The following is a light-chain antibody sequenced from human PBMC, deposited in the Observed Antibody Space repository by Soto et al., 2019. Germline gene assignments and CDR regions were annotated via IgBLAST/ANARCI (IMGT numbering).Light chain of an antibody. CDR2: SNN. CDR3: AAWDDSLSGWV. CDR1: SSNIGGNT. J-gene: IGLJ3*02. V-gene: IGLV1-44*01. Sequence: QSVLTQPPSASGTPGQRVTISCSGSSSNIGGNTVNWYQQLPGTAPKLLIYSNNQRPSGVPDRFSGSKSGTSASLAISGLQSEDEADYYCAAWDDSLSGWVLGGGTKLTVL.